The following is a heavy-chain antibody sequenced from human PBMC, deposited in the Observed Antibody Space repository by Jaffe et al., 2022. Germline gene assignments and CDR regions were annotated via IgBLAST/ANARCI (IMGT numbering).Heavy chain of an antibody. Sequence: QVQLVQSGAEVKKPGSSVKVSCKASGGTFSSYVINWVRQAPGQGLEWMGGIIPIFDTANYAQNFQGRVTITTDESTSTAYMELSSLRSEDTAVYYCASPYLPYYYDDSGHLQHWGQGTLVTVSS. J-gene: IGHJ1*01. V-gene: IGHV1-69*05. CDR1: GGTFSSYV. CDR3: ASPYLPYYYDDSGHLQH. D-gene: IGHD3-22*01. CDR2: IIPIFDTA.